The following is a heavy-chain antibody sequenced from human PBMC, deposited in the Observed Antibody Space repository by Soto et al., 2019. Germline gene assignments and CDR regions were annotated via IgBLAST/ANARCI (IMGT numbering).Heavy chain of an antibody. J-gene: IGHJ6*03. Sequence: QVQLQESGPGLVKPSQTLSLTCTVSGGSISSGGYYWSWIRQHPGKGLEWIGYIYYSGSTYYNPSLKRRVTISVDTSKNQFSLKLSSVTAADTAVYYCARVGVVRGNYYMDVWGKGTTVTVSS. CDR3: ARVGVVRGNYYMDV. D-gene: IGHD3-10*01. CDR2: IYYSGST. CDR1: GGSISSGGYY. V-gene: IGHV4-31*03.